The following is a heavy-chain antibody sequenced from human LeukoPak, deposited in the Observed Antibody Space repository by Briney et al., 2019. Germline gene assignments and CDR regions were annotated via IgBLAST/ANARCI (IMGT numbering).Heavy chain of an antibody. Sequence: GGSLRLSCAASGFTFSSYAMIWVRQAPGKGLEWVSVISAGGGSTDFADSVKGRFTVSRDNSKNTLYLQMSSLRAEDTAVYYCAKGTLGYCNGGSCYSGYWGQGTLVTVSS. J-gene: IGHJ4*02. CDR1: GFTFSSYA. D-gene: IGHD2-15*01. V-gene: IGHV3-23*01. CDR2: ISAGGGST. CDR3: AKGTLGYCNGGSCYSGY.